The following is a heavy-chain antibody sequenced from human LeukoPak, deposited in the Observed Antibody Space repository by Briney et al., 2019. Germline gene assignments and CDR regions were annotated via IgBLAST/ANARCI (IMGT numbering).Heavy chain of an antibody. V-gene: IGHV1-18*01. D-gene: IGHD3-10*01. J-gene: IGHJ3*02. Sequence: ASVKVSCKASGYTFTSYGISWVRQAPGQGLEWMGWISAYNGNTNYAQKLQGRVTMTTDTSTSTAYMELRSLRPDDTAVYYCARDRRHGSLDAFDIWGQGTMVTVSS. CDR2: ISAYNGNT. CDR1: GYTFTSYG. CDR3: ARDRRHGSLDAFDI.